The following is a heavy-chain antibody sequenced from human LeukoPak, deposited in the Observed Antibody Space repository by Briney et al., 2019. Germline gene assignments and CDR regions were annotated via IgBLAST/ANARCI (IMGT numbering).Heavy chain of an antibody. V-gene: IGHV4-59*12. CDR3: ARDGCSSTSCGFDY. CDR2: IYYSGST. CDR1: GGSISSYY. Sequence: SETLSLTCTVSGGSISSYYWSWIRQPPGKGLEWIGYIYYSGSTNYNPSLKSRVTISVDTSKNQFSLKLNSVTAADTAVYYCARDGCSSTSCGFDYWGQGTLVTVSS. D-gene: IGHD2-2*01. J-gene: IGHJ4*02.